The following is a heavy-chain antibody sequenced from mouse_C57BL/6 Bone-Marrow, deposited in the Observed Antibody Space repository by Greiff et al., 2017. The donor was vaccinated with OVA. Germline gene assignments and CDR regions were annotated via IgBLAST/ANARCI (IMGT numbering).Heavy chain of an antibody. V-gene: IGHV1-50*01. CDR1: GYTFTSYW. D-gene: IGHD1-1*01. CDR2: IDPSDSYT. J-gene: IGHJ3*01. Sequence: QVQLKQPGAELVKPGASVKLSCKASGYTFTSYWMQWVKQRPGQGLEWIGEIDPSDSYTNYNQKFKGKATLTVDTSSSTAYMQLSSLTSEDSAVYYCARPDYSRPGFAYWGQGTLVTVSA. CDR3: ARPDYSRPGFAY.